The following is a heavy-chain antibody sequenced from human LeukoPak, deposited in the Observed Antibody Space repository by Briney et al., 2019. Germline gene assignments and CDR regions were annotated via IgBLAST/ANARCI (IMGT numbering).Heavy chain of an antibody. CDR1: GFTFSSYA. D-gene: IGHD6-13*01. V-gene: IGHV3-53*04. Sequence: PGGSLRLSCAASGFTFSSYAMSWVRQAPGKGLEWVSVIYSGGSTYYADSVKGRFTISRHNSKNTLYLQMNSLRAEDTAVYYCALSITKQYYGMDVWGQGTTVTVSS. CDR2: IYSGGST. CDR3: ALSITKQYYGMDV. J-gene: IGHJ6*02.